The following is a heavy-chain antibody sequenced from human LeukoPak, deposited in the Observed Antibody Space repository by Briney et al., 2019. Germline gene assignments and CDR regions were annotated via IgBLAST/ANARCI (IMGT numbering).Heavy chain of an antibody. CDR3: ARSYSNHLFGMDV. J-gene: IGHJ6*02. V-gene: IGHV3-66*01. CDR1: GFTVSSYY. Sequence: GGSLRLSCAASGFTVSSYYMTWVRQAPGKGLEWVSVMYSGGSTYYADSVKGRVAISRDSSQNTVFLQMNSVRVEDTAVYYCARSYSNHLFGMDVWGQGTAVTVSS. D-gene: IGHD4-11*01. CDR2: MYSGGST.